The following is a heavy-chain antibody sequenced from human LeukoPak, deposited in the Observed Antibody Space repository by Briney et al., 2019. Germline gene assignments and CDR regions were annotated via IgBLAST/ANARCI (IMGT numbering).Heavy chain of an antibody. J-gene: IGHJ5*02. V-gene: IGHV1-2*02. Sequence: GASVKVSCKASGYTFTGYYMHWVRQAPGQGLEWMGWINPNSGGTNYAQKFQGRVTMTRDTSISTAYMELSRLRSDDTAVYYCARGLSVAAAGTEFDPWGQGTLVTVSS. CDR2: INPNSGGT. CDR1: GYTFTGYY. D-gene: IGHD6-13*01. CDR3: ARGLSVAAAGTEFDP.